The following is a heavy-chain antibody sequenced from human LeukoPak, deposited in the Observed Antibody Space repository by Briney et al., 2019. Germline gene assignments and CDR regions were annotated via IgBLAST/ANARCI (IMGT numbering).Heavy chain of an antibody. CDR3: ARLTRQLSGSTNDY. CDR1: GYTFSRYY. J-gene: IGHJ4*02. Sequence: ASVKVSCKASGYTFSRYYIHWVRQAPGQGLEWMGKMNPSGGTTTYAQKFQGRVTVTRDTPTSTVYMEMSSLRPEDTAVYYCARLTRQLSGSTNDYWGPGTLVTVSS. V-gene: IGHV1-46*01. D-gene: IGHD3-10*01. CDR2: MNPSGGTT.